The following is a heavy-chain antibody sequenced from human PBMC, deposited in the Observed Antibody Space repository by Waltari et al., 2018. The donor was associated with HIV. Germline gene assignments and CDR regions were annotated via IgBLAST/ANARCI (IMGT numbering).Heavy chain of an antibody. CDR2: ITWNSGRT. Sequence: DVQLVESGVGLVQPGRSLRLSCAASGFTVAYYAMHWVRQVPGKGLEWVSGITWNSGRTGYADSVKGRFIISRDNAKNSLYLQMNSLRVEDTALYYCAKSVIDYGMDVWGQGTTVTVSS. CDR1: GFTVAYYA. V-gene: IGHV3-9*01. CDR3: AKSVIDYGMDV. J-gene: IGHJ6*02. D-gene: IGHD3-22*01.